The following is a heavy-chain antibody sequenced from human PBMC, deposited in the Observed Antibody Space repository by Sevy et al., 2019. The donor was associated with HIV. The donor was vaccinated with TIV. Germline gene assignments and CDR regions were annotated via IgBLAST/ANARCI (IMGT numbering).Heavy chain of an antibody. Sequence: GGSLRLSCAASGFRFNVYAMNWIRQAPGKGLEWVTITSYDETPKHYAASVEGRFTISRDNSKNTLFLQMHSLIPEDTAVYFCAGFDYGVAGYFVYLGQGTLVTVSS. CDR3: AGFDYGVAGYFVY. CDR2: TSYDETPK. V-gene: IGHV3-30-3*01. CDR1: GFRFNVYA. D-gene: IGHD4-17*01. J-gene: IGHJ4*02.